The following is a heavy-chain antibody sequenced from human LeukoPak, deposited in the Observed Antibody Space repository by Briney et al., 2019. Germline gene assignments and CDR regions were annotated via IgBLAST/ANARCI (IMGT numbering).Heavy chain of an antibody. D-gene: IGHD1-26*01. CDR1: GYTFTSYY. J-gene: IGHJ3*02. CDR2: INPSGGST. Sequence: GASVKVSCKASGYTFTSYYMHWVRQAPGRGLEWMGIINPSGGSTSYAQKFQGRVTMTRDTSTSTVYMELSSLRSEDTAVYYCARDRRDLVGATAGDAFDIWGQGTMVTVSS. V-gene: IGHV1-46*01. CDR3: ARDRRDLVGATAGDAFDI.